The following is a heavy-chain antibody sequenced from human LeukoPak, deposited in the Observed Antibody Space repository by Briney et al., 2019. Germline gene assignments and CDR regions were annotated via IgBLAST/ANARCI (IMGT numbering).Heavy chain of an antibody. V-gene: IGHV3-30*18. CDR3: EKGELPFDY. CDR2: ISYDGSNK. Sequence: GSSLRLSCAASGFTFSSYGMHWVRQAPGKGLEWVAVISYDGSNKYYAESVKGRFTISRDNSKNTLYLQMNSLRAEGTAVYYCEKGELPFDYWGQGTLVTVSS. D-gene: IGHD1-26*01. CDR1: GFTFSSYG. J-gene: IGHJ4*02.